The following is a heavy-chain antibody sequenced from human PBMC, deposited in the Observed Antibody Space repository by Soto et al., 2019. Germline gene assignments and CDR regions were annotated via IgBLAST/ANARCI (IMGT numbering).Heavy chain of an antibody. CDR3: AAAVTTIYNKAPYAFDM. CDR2: ILVASGGT. V-gene: IGHV1-58*01. Sequence: QMQLVQSGPEVKKPGTSVRVSCKASGFTFGNSAVHWVRQARGQRLEWMGWILVASGGTNYAENFEERVTIARDMSTSTAYMELSSLRSEDTAVYFCAAAVTTIYNKAPYAFDMWAQGTLVTVSS. J-gene: IGHJ3*02. CDR1: GFTFGNSA. D-gene: IGHD4-4*01.